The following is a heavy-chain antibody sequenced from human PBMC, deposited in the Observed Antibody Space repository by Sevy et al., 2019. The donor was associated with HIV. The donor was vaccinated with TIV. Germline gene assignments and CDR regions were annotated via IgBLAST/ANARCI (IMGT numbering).Heavy chain of an antibody. CDR3: TRIWTWSRSFFPDFDY. D-gene: IGHD3-3*01. J-gene: IGHJ4*02. CDR2: IRAKADTDAT. Sequence: GGSLRLSCVASGFTFSDSSIHWVRQASGKGLEWVGRIRAKADTDATPYAASVKGRFTISRDDSKNTAFLHMTGLKSEDTAVYYCTRIWTWSRSFFPDFDYWGQGTLVTVSS. CDR1: GFTFSDSS. V-gene: IGHV3-73*01.